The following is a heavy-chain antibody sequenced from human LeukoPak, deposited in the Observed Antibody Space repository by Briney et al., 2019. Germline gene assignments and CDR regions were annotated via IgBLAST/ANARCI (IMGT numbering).Heavy chain of an antibody. Sequence: GGSLRLSCAASGFTFSSYAMSWVRQAPGKGLEWVSAISGSGGSTYYADSVKGRFTISRDNSKNTLYLQMNSLRAEDTAVYYCAKGIGGQTYYDFWSGYCTVDYWGQGTLVTVSS. CDR2: ISGSGGST. V-gene: IGHV3-23*01. CDR3: AKGIGGQTYYDFWSGYCTVDY. J-gene: IGHJ4*02. D-gene: IGHD3-3*01. CDR1: GFTFSSYA.